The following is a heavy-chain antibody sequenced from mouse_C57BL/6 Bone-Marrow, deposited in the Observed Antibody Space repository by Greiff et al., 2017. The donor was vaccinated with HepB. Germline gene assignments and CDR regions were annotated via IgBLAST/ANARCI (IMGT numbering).Heavy chain of an antibody. V-gene: IGHV1-55*01. CDR1: GYTFTSYW. J-gene: IGHJ3*01. CDR3: ARRGNFRFVTFAY. D-gene: IGHD2-1*01. Sequence: QVQLQQPGAELVKPGASVKMSCKASGYTFTSYWITWVKQRPGQGLEWIGDIYPGSGSTNYNEKFKSKATLTVDTSSSTAYMQLSSLTSEDSAVYYCARRGNFRFVTFAYWGQGTLVTVSA. CDR2: IYPGSGST.